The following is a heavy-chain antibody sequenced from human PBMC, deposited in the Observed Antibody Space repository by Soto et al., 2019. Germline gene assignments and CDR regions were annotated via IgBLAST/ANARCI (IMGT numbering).Heavy chain of an antibody. V-gene: IGHV4-39*01. Sequence: SETLSLTCTVSGGSISSSSYYWGWIRQPPGKGLEWIGSIYYSGSTYYNPSLKSRVTISVDTSKNQFSLKLSSVTAADTAVYYCARTQSDSSSWYNRMSWFDPWGQGTLVTVSS. J-gene: IGHJ5*02. D-gene: IGHD6-13*01. CDR1: GGSISSSSYY. CDR3: ARTQSDSSSWYNRMSWFDP. CDR2: IYYSGST.